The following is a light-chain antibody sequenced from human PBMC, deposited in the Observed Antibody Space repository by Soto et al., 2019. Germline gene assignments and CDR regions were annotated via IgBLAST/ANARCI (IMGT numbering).Light chain of an antibody. CDR3: SSYAGSSDIV. J-gene: IGLJ1*01. CDR2: DVS. V-gene: IGLV2-11*01. CDR1: SSDVGRYSY. Sequence: QSVLTQPRSVSGSPGQSVSISCTGTSSDVGRYSYVSWYQQHPGKAPKLMIYDVSERPSGVPDRFSGSKSGNTASLTVSGLQADDEADYYCSSYAGSSDIVFGTGTKVTVL.